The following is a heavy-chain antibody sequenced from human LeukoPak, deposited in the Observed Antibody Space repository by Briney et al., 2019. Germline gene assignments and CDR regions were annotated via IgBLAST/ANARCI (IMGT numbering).Heavy chain of an antibody. CDR1: GFTFSSHS. J-gene: IGHJ4*02. Sequence: GGSLRLSCAASGFTFSSHSMNWVRQAPGKGLEWVSSISSSSSYIYYADSVKGRFTISRDNAKNSLYLQMNSLRAEDTAVYYCARDRTIFGVVGYYFDYWGQETLVTVSS. V-gene: IGHV3-21*01. CDR2: ISSSSSYI. D-gene: IGHD3-3*01. CDR3: ARDRTIFGVVGYYFDY.